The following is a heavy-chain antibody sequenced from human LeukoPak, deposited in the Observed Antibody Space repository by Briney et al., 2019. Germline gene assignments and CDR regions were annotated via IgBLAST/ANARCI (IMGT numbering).Heavy chain of an antibody. CDR2: IKQDGSEK. D-gene: IGHD3-10*01. Sequence: GGSLRLSCAASGFTFSSYWMSWVRQAPGEGLEWVANIKQDGSEKYYVDSVKGRFTISRDNAKNSLYLQMNSLRAEDTAVYYCAREPRSRYYYGSGASWFDPWGQGTLVTVSS. CDR3: AREPRSRYYYGSGASWFDP. V-gene: IGHV3-7*01. CDR1: GFTFSSYW. J-gene: IGHJ5*02.